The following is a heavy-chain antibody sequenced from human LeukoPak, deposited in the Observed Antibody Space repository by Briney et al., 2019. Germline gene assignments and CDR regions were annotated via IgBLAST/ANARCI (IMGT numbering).Heavy chain of an antibody. Sequence: PGGSLRLSCAASGFTLSTYWMSWVRQAPGKGLEWVANINQDGREKYHVDSVKGRFTISRDNAKNSLYLQMNSLRAEDTAVYYCATDYTSSWYQFVYWGQGTLVTVSS. D-gene: IGHD6-13*01. CDR1: GFTLSTYW. CDR3: ATDYTSSWYQFVY. CDR2: INQDGREK. J-gene: IGHJ4*02. V-gene: IGHV3-7*05.